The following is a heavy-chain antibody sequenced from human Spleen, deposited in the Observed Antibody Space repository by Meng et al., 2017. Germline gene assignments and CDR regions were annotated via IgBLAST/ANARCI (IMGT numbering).Heavy chain of an antibody. V-gene: IGHV1-69*06. CDR1: GGTFSSYA. CDR3: ARNSYGPTYYYYYYGMDV. CDR2: IIPIFGTA. J-gene: IGHJ6*02. Sequence: SVKASCKASGGTFSSYAISWVRQAPGQGLEWMGGIIPIFGTANYAQKFQGRVTITADKSTSTAYMELSSLRSEDTAVYYCARNSYGPTYYYYYYGMDVWGQGTTVTVSS. D-gene: IGHD5-18*01.